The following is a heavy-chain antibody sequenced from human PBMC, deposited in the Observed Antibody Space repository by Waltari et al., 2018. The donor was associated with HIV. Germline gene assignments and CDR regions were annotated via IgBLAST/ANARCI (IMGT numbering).Heavy chain of an antibody. CDR1: GGSFSGYY. CDR2: INHSGST. D-gene: IGHD3-3*01. V-gene: IGHV4-34*01. Sequence: QVQLQQWGAGLLKPSETLSLTCAVYGGSFSGYYWSWIRQPPGKGLEWIGEINHSGSTNYNPSLKSRVTISVDTSKNQFSLKLSSVTAADTAVYYCARQYYDFWSAGRNFDYWGQGTLVTVSS. J-gene: IGHJ4*02. CDR3: ARQYYDFWSAGRNFDY.